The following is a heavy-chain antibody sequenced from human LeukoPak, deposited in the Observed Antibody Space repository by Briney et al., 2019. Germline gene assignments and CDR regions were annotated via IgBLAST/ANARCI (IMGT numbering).Heavy chain of an antibody. J-gene: IGHJ4*02. D-gene: IGHD3-10*01. CDR2: MNPNSGSA. Sequence: ASVKVSCKASGYTFTSYDINWVRQATGQGLEWMGWMNPNSGSAGYAQKFQGRVTMTRNTTISTAYMELSSLRSEDTAVYYCARVYYYGSGSYYRYFDYWGQGTLVTVSS. CDR1: GYTFTSYD. CDR3: ARVYYYGSGSYYRYFDY. V-gene: IGHV1-8*01.